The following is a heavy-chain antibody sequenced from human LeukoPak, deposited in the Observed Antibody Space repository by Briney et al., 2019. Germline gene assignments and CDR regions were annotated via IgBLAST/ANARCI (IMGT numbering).Heavy chain of an antibody. CDR1: GXSISSFY. CDR3: ARRYRSSWYLDY. Sequence: PSETLSLTCTVSGXSISSFYGSWIRQPPGKGLEWIGYIYYSGSTNYNPSLKSRVTISVDTSKSQFSLKLSSVTAADTAVYYCARRYRSSWYLDYWGQGALVTVSS. J-gene: IGHJ4*02. D-gene: IGHD6-13*01. V-gene: IGHV4-59*01. CDR2: IYYSGST.